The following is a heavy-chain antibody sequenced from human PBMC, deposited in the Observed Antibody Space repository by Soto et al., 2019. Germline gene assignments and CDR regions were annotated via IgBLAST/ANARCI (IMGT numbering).Heavy chain of an antibody. CDR1: GFSLSTSGVG. D-gene: IGHD6-19*01. CDR3: APRWAGRWSDY. Sequence: QITLKESGPPLVKPTQTLTLTCTFSGFSLSTSGVGVGWIRQPPGKALEWLALIYWDDDKRYSPSLKNRLTXTXXTPNNPVALTMTNMDPVDTATYYCAPRWAGRWSDYLGQGTLVTLSS. CDR2: IYWDDDK. V-gene: IGHV2-5*02. J-gene: IGHJ4*02.